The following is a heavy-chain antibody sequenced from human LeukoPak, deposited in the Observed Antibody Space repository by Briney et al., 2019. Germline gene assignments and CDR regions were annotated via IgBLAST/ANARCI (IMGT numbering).Heavy chain of an antibody. CDR3: AGAARGGYFDF. J-gene: IGHJ4*02. Sequence: GGSLRLSCAASGFTVSSKDMSWVRQAPGKGLEWVSIIYTGGSTYYADSVKGRFTISRDNSKDTLYLQMHSLRAEDTAVYYCAGAARGGYFDFWGQGTLVTVSP. CDR2: IYTGGST. D-gene: IGHD3-16*01. CDR1: GFTVSSKD. V-gene: IGHV3-53*01.